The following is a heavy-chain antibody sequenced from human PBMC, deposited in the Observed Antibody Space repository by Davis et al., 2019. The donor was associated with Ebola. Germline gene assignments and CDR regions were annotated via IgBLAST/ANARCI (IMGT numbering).Heavy chain of an antibody. D-gene: IGHD6-19*01. V-gene: IGHV3-23*01. CDR3: AKGTRPSLLTVAFDY. CDR1: GFTFNNYA. CDR2: ITGGGGNT. Sequence: GESLKISCAACGFTFNNYAMTWVRQAPGKGLEWVSAITGGGGNTYYADSVKGRFTISRDNSKNTLSLLMNSLRAEDTALYYCAKGTRPSLLTVAFDYWGQGSLVTVSS. J-gene: IGHJ4*02.